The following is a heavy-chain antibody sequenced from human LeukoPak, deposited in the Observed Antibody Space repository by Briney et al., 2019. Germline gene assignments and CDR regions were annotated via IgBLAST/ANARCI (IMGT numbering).Heavy chain of an antibody. V-gene: IGHV4-34*01. J-gene: IGHJ6*03. CDR1: GGSFSGYY. D-gene: IGHD3-10*01. CDR3: ARLNKNDSGSYRFGKKKRGYMDV. Sequence: SETLSLTCAVYGGSFSGYYWNWIRQPPGKGLEWIGEINHSGSTNYNPSLKSRVTISVDTSKNQFSLKLSSVTAADTAVYYCARLNKNDSGSYRFGKKKRGYMDVWGKGTTVTISS. CDR2: INHSGST.